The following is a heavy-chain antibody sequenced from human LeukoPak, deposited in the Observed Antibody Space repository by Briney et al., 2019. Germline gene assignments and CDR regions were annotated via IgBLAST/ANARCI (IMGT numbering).Heavy chain of an antibody. CDR2: IASGGGANR. CDR3: ARIGTTTRGPAGLDV. J-gene: IGHJ6*01. V-gene: IGHV3-48*03. Sequence: PGGTLRLSCAASGFTFSSYEMNWVRQAPGKGLEWGSYIASGGGANRFYSESVKGRFTISRHNAQNSLYVHMNSLSAEDTGVYYCARIGTTTRGPAGLDVGGQGPTVPVSS. D-gene: IGHD2/OR15-2a*01. CDR1: GFTFSSYE.